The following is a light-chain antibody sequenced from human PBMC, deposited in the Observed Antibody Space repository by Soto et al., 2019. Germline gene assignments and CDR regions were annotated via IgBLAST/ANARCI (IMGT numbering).Light chain of an antibody. CDR3: QQDYSLTWT. CDR2: TAS. CDR1: QSISSY. J-gene: IGKJ1*01. Sequence: DIQMTQSPSSLSASVGDRITITCRASQSISSYLNWYQQKPGKVPKLLIYTASTLQSGVPSRFSGSGSGTDFTLTISSLHPQDFASYYCQQDYSLTWTFGQGTKVEIK. V-gene: IGKV1-39*01.